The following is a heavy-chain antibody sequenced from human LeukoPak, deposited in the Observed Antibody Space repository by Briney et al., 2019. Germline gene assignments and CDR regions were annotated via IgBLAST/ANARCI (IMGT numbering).Heavy chain of an antibody. CDR2: INNSGGST. CDR1: GFTFSNYV. D-gene: IGHD2-2*01. V-gene: IGHV3-23*01. Sequence: GGSLRPSCAASGFTFSNYVMSWVRQAPGKGLEWLSIINNSGGSTYYADSVKGRFTISRDNSKNTLYLHMRSLRAEDTAIYFCAKSTCSTTNCNLDYYIDFWGQGALVTVSS. CDR3: AKSTCSTTNCNLDYYIDF. J-gene: IGHJ4*02.